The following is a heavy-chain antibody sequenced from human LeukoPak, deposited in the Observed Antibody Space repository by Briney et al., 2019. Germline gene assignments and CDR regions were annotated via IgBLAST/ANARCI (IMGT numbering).Heavy chain of an antibody. D-gene: IGHD3-3*01. Sequence: PGGSLRLSCAASGFTFSSCWMSWVRQAPGKGLEWVANIKQDGSEKYYVDSVKGRFTISRDNAKNSLYLQMNSLRAEDTAVYYCAREYYDFWSGYLNYFDYWGQGTLVTVSS. CDR2: IKQDGSEK. CDR1: GFTFSSCW. J-gene: IGHJ4*02. V-gene: IGHV3-7*01. CDR3: AREYYDFWSGYLNYFDY.